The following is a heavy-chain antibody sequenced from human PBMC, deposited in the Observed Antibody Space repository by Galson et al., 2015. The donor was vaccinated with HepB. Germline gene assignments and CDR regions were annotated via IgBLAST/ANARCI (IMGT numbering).Heavy chain of an antibody. J-gene: IGHJ4*02. V-gene: IGHV1-18*03. CDR3: ARLGYGVNILDY. CDR2: ISNYNGNT. D-gene: IGHD4-23*01. Sequence: SVKVSCKASGYTFTNYGISWVRQAPGQGLEWMGWISNYNGNTNYVQKLQGRVTMTTDTSTSTAYMELRSLRSDDMAVYYCARLGYGVNILDYWGRGTLVTVSS. CDR1: GYTFTNYG.